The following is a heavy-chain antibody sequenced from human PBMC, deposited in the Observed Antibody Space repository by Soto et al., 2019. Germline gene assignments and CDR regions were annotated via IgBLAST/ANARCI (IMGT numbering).Heavy chain of an antibody. CDR2: IYYSGST. Sequence: SETLSLTCTVSGGSISSGGYYWSWIRQHPGKGLEWIGYIYYSGSTYYNPSLKSRVTISVDTSKNQFSLKLSSVTAADTAVYYCASSYYYGPVGRGAFDIWGQGTMVPVSS. CDR1: GGSISSGGYY. CDR3: ASSYYYGPVGRGAFDI. J-gene: IGHJ3*02. V-gene: IGHV4-61*08. D-gene: IGHD3-10*01.